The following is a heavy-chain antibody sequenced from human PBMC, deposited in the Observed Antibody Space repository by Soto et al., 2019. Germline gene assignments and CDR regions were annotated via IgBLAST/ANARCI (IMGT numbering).Heavy chain of an antibody. CDR2: IDPSDSYT. D-gene: IGHD4-17*01. Sequence: WESLKISCKGSGYSFTSYWISWVRQMPGKGLEWMGRIDPSDSYTNYSPSFQGHVTISADKSISTAYLQWSSLKASDTAMYYCAIRSVSYYYYGMDVWGQGTTVRVSS. J-gene: IGHJ6*02. V-gene: IGHV5-10-1*01. CDR1: GYSFTSYW. CDR3: AIRSVSYYYYGMDV.